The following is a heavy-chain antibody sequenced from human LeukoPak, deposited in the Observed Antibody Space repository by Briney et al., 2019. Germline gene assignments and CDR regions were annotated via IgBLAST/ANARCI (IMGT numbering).Heavy chain of an antibody. CDR3: ARTPYYYDSSGSTDY. Sequence: GGSLRLSCAASGFTFSSYAMSWVRQAPGKGLEWVSAISGSGGSTYYADSVKGRFTISRDNSKNTLYLQMNSLRAEDTAVYYCARTPYYYDSSGSTDYWGQGTLVTVSS. D-gene: IGHD3-22*01. CDR1: GFTFSSYA. V-gene: IGHV3-23*01. CDR2: ISGSGGST. J-gene: IGHJ4*02.